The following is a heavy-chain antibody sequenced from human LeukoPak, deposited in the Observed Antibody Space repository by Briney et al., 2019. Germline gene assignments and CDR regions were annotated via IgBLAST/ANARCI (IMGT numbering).Heavy chain of an antibody. CDR2: IYYSGST. Sequence: SQTLSLTCAVSGGSISSGGYSWSWIRQPPGKGLEWIGYIYYSGSTYYNPSLKSRVTISVDTSKNQFSLKLSSVTAADTAVYYCARARDGYLYWGQGTLVTVSS. D-gene: IGHD5-24*01. V-gene: IGHV4-30-4*07. J-gene: IGHJ4*02. CDR1: GGSISSGGYS. CDR3: ARARDGYLY.